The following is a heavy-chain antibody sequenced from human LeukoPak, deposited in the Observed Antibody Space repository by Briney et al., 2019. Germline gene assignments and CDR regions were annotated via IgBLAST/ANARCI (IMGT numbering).Heavy chain of an antibody. D-gene: IGHD2/OR15-2a*01. CDR3: ARADCSSSTCYLRSSWFDP. J-gene: IGHJ5*02. Sequence: GGSLRLSCAASGFSLSSYDMNWVRQAPGKGLEWVSSISTSSTFIYYTYSVKGRFTISRDNAKNSLCLQMNSLSAEDTAVYYCARADCSSSTCYLRSSWFDPWGQGTLVTVSS. CDR1: GFSLSSYD. CDR2: ISTSSTFI. V-gene: IGHV3-21*01.